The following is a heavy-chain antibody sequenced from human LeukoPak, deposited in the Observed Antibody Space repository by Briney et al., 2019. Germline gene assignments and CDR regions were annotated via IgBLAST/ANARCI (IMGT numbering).Heavy chain of an antibody. Sequence: GGSLRLSCAASGFTFSSYAMSWVRQAPGKGLEWVSSISSSSSYIYYADSVKGRFTISRDNAKNSLYLQMNSLRAEDTAVYYCARSYGDNPLGYWGQGTLVTVSS. J-gene: IGHJ4*02. CDR1: GFTFSSYA. D-gene: IGHD4-17*01. CDR2: ISSSSSYI. V-gene: IGHV3-21*01. CDR3: ARSYGDNPLGY.